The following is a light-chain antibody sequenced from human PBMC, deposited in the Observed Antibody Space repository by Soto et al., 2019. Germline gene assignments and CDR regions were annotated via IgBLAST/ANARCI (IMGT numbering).Light chain of an antibody. CDR2: KAS. CDR3: QQYLNYPPT. Sequence: DIQMTQSPSSLSASVGDRVTITCRASQSISSWLAWYQQKPGQAPKLLIYKASSIESGVPARFSGSGSGTEFTLTVSSLQPDDSGTYYCQQYLNYPPTFGGGTKVDIK. V-gene: IGKV1-5*03. CDR1: QSISSW. J-gene: IGKJ4*01.